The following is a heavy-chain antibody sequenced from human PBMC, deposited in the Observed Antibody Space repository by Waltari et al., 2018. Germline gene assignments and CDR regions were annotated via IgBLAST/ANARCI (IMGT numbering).Heavy chain of an antibody. J-gene: IGHJ5*02. D-gene: IGHD2-2*02. Sequence: EVQLVQSGAEVKKPGESLKISCKGSGYSFTSYWIGWVRQMPGKGLEWMGFIYPGASYTSSSPSFQGQVTSSADKSISTAYLQWSSLKASDTAMYYCARLGLPAAILEWFDPWGQGTLVTVSS. CDR1: GYSFTSYW. CDR3: ARLGLPAAILEWFDP. V-gene: IGHV5-51*01. CDR2: IYPGASYT.